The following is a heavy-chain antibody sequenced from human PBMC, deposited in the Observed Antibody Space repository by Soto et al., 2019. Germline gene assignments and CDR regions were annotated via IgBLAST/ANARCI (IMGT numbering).Heavy chain of an antibody. D-gene: IGHD6-13*01. CDR1: GFTFSSYW. V-gene: IGHV3-7*03. J-gene: IGHJ6*01. Sequence: GGSLRLSCAASGFTFSSYWMSWVRQAPGKGLEWVANIKQDGSEKYYVDSVKGRFTISRDNAKNSLYLQMHSLRAEDTAVYYCARVLGYSISWYSGHYYYYGMDVWGQGTTVTVSS. CDR3: ARVLGYSISWYSGHYYYYGMDV. CDR2: IKQDGSEK.